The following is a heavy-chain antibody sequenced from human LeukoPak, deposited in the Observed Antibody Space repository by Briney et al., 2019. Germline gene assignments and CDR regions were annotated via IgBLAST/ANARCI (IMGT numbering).Heavy chain of an antibody. D-gene: IGHD2-2*01. CDR1: GFTFSSYS. CDR2: VSSSSSYI. Sequence: GGTLRFSCAASGFTFSSYSMNWVRQAPGKGLEWVSSVSSSSSYIYYADSVKGRFTISRDSAKNSLYLQMNSLRAEYRAVYYWARDTGPIVVVPAAIPLGGGYYYYYGMDVWSQGTTVTVSS. J-gene: IGHJ6*02. V-gene: IGHV3-21*01. CDR3: ARDTGPIVVVPAAIPLGGGYYYYYGMDV.